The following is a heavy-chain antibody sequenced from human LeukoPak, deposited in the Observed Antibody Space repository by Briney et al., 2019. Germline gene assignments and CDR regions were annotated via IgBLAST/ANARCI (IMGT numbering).Heavy chain of an antibody. V-gene: IGHV4-34*01. CDR3: ARGPRFLTAAFGY. CDR1: GGSFSGYY. Sequence: PSETLSLTCAVYGGSFSGYYWSWIRQPPGKGLEWIGEINHSGSTNYNPSLKSRVTISVDTSKNQFSLKLSSVTAADTAVYYCARGPRFLTAAFGYWGQGTLVTVSS. CDR2: INHSGST. D-gene: IGHD3-3*01. J-gene: IGHJ4*02.